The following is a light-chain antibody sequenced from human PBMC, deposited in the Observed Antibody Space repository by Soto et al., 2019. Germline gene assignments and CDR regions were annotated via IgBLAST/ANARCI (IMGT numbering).Light chain of an antibody. J-gene: IGKJ1*01. CDR3: QQYGSSPPKT. CDR2: GAS. Sequence: EIVLTQSPGTLSLSPGERATLSCRASQSVTGSYLAWYQQKPGQAPRLLIYGASTRATGIPDRFSGSGSGTDFTLTISRLEPADFAVYYCQQYGSSPPKTFGQGTKVEIK. V-gene: IGKV3-20*01. CDR1: QSVTGSY.